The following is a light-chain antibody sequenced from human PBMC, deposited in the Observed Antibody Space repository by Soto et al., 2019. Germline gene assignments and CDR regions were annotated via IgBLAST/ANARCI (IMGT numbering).Light chain of an antibody. CDR3: SLYTSTNTWV. J-gene: IGLJ3*02. CDR1: SSDVGGYNY. CDR2: EVN. Sequence: QSALTQPASVSGSPGQSITISCTGTSSDVGGYNYVSWYQQHPGKAPKLMIYEVNNRPSGVPDRFSGSKSGNTASLTISGLQAEDEADYYCSLYTSTNTWVFGGGTKVTVL. V-gene: IGLV2-14*01.